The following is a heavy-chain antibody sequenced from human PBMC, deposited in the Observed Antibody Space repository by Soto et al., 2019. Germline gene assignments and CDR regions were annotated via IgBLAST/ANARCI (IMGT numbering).Heavy chain of an antibody. CDR2: INHSGST. J-gene: IGHJ4*02. V-gene: IGHV4-34*01. D-gene: IGHD3-3*01. CDR3: ARGPYDFWSGYSDY. Sequence: SETLSLTCAVYGGSFSGYYWSWIRQPPGKGLEWIGEINHSGSTNYNPSLKSRVTISVDTSKNQFSLKLSSVTAADTAVYYCARGPYDFWSGYSDYWGQGTLVTVSS. CDR1: GGSFSGYY.